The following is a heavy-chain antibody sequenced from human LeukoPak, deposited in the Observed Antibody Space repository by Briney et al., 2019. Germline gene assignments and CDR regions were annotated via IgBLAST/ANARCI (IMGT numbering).Heavy chain of an antibody. V-gene: IGHV3-23*01. CDR2: ISDTGGST. CDR1: GFTFTSYA. J-gene: IGHJ4*02. D-gene: IGHD6-13*01. CDR3: GKRDSSY. Sequence: GGSLRLSCAASGFTFTSYAMSWVRQAPGKGLEWVSSISDTGGSTYYADSVKGRFTISRDNSNYTLYLQMNTLSAEDTAVYYCGKRDSSYWGQGTLVTVSS.